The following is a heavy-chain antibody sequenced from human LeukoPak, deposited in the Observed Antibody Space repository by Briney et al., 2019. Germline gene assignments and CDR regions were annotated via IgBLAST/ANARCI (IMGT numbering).Heavy chain of an antibody. D-gene: IGHD2-2*01. CDR1: GFSFTSYA. Sequence: GGSLRLSCSASGFSFTSYAMNWVRQAPGKGLEWVSSITTGSSYIYYADSVRGRFSVSRDNAKNSLYLEMNSLRAEDTAVYYCVKDFQLHYWGQGTLVTVSS. CDR2: ITTGSSYI. J-gene: IGHJ4*02. V-gene: IGHV3-21*06. CDR3: VKDFQLHY.